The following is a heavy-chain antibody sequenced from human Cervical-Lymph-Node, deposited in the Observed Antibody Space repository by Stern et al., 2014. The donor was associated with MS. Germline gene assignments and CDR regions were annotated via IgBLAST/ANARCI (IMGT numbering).Heavy chain of an antibody. Sequence: MQLVESGPEVRKPGTSVKVSCTASGFTFNNSAVQWVRQARGQSLEGIGWIVVGSGNTIYAQQFQERVTISRDMSTNTAYMALSSLRSEDTAVYYCATGILGATPLFAHWGQGSLVTVSS. V-gene: IGHV1-58*01. CDR3: ATGILGATPLFAH. D-gene: IGHD1-26*01. J-gene: IGHJ4*02. CDR2: IVVGSGNT. CDR1: GFTFNNSA.